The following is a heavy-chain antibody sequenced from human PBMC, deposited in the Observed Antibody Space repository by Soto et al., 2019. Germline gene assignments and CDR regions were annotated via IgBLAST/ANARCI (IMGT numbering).Heavy chain of an antibody. V-gene: IGHV4-34*01. Sequence: SSETLSLTCAVYGGSFSGYYWSWIRQPPGKGLEWIGEINHSGSTNYNPSLKSRVTISVDTSKNQFSLKLSSVTAADTAVYYCARKGRDRFDPWGQGTLVTSPQ. J-gene: IGHJ5*02. D-gene: IGHD3-10*01. CDR3: ARKGRDRFDP. CDR1: GGSFSGYY. CDR2: INHSGST.